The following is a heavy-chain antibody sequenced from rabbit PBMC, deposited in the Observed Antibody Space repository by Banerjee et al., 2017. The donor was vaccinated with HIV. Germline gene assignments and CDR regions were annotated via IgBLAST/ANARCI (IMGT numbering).Heavy chain of an antibody. J-gene: IGHJ4*01. Sequence: QEQLEESGGDLVKPEGSLTLTCTASGFSFSSSYWICWVRQAPGKGLEWIACIYAGSSGSTYYASWAKGRFTISKPSSTTVTLQMTSLTAADTATYFCARDLAGVTGWNFNLWGQGTLVTVS. D-gene: IGHD4-1*01. CDR2: IYAGSSGST. CDR3: ARDLAGVTGWNFNL. CDR1: GFSFSSSYW. V-gene: IGHV1S45*01.